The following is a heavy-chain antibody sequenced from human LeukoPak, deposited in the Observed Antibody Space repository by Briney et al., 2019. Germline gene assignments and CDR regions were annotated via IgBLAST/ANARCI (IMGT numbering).Heavy chain of an antibody. CDR1: GFTFSSYA. J-gene: IGHJ1*01. CDR2: ISGSGGST. CDR3: AKDRRPSSGYLSYFQH. D-gene: IGHD3-22*01. Sequence: PGGSLRLSCAASGFTFSSYAMSWVRQAPGKGLEWVSAISGSGGSTYYADSVKGRFTISRDNSKNTLYLQMNSLGAEDTAVYYCAKDRRPSSGYLSYFQHWGQGTLVTVSS. V-gene: IGHV3-23*01.